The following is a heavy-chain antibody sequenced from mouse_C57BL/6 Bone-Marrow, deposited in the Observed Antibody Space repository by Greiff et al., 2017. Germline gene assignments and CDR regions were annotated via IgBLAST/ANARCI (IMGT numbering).Heavy chain of an antibody. Sequence: VQLKESGGGLVQPKGSLKLSCAASGFSFNTYAMNWVRQAPGKGLEWVARIRSKSNNYETSYADSVKDRFTISRDDSESMLYLQMNNLKTEDTAMYYCVRAFAYWGQGTLVTVSA. J-gene: IGHJ3*01. CDR1: GFSFNTYA. V-gene: IGHV10-1*01. CDR3: VRAFAY. CDR2: IRSKSNNYET.